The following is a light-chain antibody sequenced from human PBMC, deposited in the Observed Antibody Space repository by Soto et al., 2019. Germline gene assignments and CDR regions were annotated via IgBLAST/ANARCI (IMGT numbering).Light chain of an antibody. CDR2: SAS. V-gene: IGKV1-9*01. Sequence: IQLTQSPSPLSASVGDRVTITCRASQDINKFLALFQQNPGKAPKRLVYSASTLQSAVPSRFSGSGSGTDFALTISSLQPEDFATYYCQQLKTYPYTFGQGTKLEIK. CDR1: QDINKF. J-gene: IGKJ2*01. CDR3: QQLKTYPYT.